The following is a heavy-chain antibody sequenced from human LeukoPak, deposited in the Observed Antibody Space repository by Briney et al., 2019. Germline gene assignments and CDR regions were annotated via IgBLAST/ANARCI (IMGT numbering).Heavy chain of an antibody. Sequence: GRSLRLSCAASGFTFSSYGMHWVRQAPGKGLEWVSLISWDGGSTYYADSVKGRFTISRDNSKNSLYLQMNSLRAEDTALYYCAKDYTSGYYYYMDVWGKGTTVTVSS. CDR3: AKDYTSGYYYYMDV. V-gene: IGHV3-43D*03. J-gene: IGHJ6*03. CDR1: GFTFSSYG. CDR2: ISWDGGST. D-gene: IGHD3-3*01.